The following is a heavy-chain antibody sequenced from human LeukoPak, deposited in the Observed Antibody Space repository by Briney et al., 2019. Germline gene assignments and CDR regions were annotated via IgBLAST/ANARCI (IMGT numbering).Heavy chain of an antibody. V-gene: IGHV1-69*06. CDR3: ARDTMVRGVIRTNWFDP. J-gene: IGHJ5*02. Sequence: ASVKVSCKASGGTFSSYAISWVRQAPGQGLEWMGGIIPIFGTANYAQKFQGRVTITADKSTSTAYMELSSLRSEDTAVYYCARDTMVRGVIRTNWFDPWGQGTLVTVSS. CDR1: GGTFSSYA. D-gene: IGHD3-10*01. CDR2: IIPIFGTA.